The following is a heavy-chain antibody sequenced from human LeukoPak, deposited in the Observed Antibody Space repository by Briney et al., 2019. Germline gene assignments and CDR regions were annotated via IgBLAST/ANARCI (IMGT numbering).Heavy chain of an antibody. CDR2: ISSDDTTI. V-gene: IGHV3-11*01. CDR3: ARGQASYYEILTGYYDAFDT. CDR1: GFTFSDYY. J-gene: IGHJ3*02. Sequence: GGSLRLSCAASGFTFSDYYMSWIRQAPGKGLEWVSYISSDDTTISYADSVKGRFTISRDNAKSSLYLQMDSLRAEDTAVYYCARGQASYYEILTGYYDAFDTWGQGTMVTVSS. D-gene: IGHD3-9*01.